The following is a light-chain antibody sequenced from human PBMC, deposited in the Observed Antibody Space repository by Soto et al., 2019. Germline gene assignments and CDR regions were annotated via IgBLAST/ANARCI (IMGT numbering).Light chain of an antibody. CDR3: QQCFSSPQT. J-gene: IGKJ1*01. V-gene: IGKV4-1*01. CDR1: QNVLYSSNNKNY. Sequence: DIVMTQSPDSLAVSLGERATINCKSSQNVLYSSNNKNYIVWYQQKPGQPPKLLIYWASTRQSGVPDRFSGSGSGTEFTLTISSLQAENVAVYYCQQCFSSPQTFGQGTKVEIK. CDR2: WAS.